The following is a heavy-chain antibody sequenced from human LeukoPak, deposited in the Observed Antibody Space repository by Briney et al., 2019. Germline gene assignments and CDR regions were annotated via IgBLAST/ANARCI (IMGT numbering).Heavy chain of an antibody. CDR1: GGSISSGSYY. CDR3: ARAEWAFDY. J-gene: IGHJ4*02. Sequence: SQTLSLTCTVSGGSISSGSYYWSWIRQPAGKGLGWIGRIYTTGSTNYNPSLKSRVTVSVDTSKNQFSLQLTSVTAADTAVYYCARAEWAFDYWGQGTLVTVSS. V-gene: IGHV4-61*02. D-gene: IGHD2-8*01. CDR2: IYTTGST.